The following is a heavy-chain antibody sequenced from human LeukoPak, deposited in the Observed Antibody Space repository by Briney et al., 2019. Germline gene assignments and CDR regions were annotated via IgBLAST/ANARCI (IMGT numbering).Heavy chain of an antibody. CDR1: GYSISSGYY. Sequence: SETLSLTCTVSGYSISSGYYWGWIRQPPGKGLEWIGSIYHSGRTYYNPSLKSRVTISVDTSKNQFSLKLSSVSAADTAVYYCARTDYGGNYWGQGTLVTVSS. D-gene: IGHD4-23*01. CDR3: ARTDYGGNY. V-gene: IGHV4-38-2*02. J-gene: IGHJ4*02. CDR2: IYHSGRT.